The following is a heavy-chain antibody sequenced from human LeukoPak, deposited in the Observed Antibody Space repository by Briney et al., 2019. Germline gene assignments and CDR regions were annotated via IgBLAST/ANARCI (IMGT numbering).Heavy chain of an antibody. J-gene: IGHJ3*02. Sequence: ASVKVSCKASGYTFSGYYMHWVRQAPGQGLEWMGWINPNSGGTNYAQKFQGRVTMTRDTSISTAYMELSRLRSDDTAVYYCARAYGSGVRDVFDIWGRGPLVTISS. D-gene: IGHD3-10*01. CDR2: INPNSGGT. CDR1: GYTFSGYY. CDR3: ARAYGSGVRDVFDI. V-gene: IGHV1-2*02.